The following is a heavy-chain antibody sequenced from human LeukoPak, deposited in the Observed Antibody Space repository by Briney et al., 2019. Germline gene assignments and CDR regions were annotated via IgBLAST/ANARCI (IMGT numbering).Heavy chain of an antibody. J-gene: IGHJ4*02. Sequence: FPVKVSCKTSGGTFNIHAINWVRQAPGQGLEWMGVIIPIFGTANYAQKFVGRVTITADESTSTAYMEMNSLTSEDTAVYYCSRERAAAGGGDYWGQGTLVTVSS. CDR3: SRERAAAGGGDY. D-gene: IGHD6-13*01. V-gene: IGHV1-69*01. CDR1: GGTFNIHA. CDR2: IIPIFGTA.